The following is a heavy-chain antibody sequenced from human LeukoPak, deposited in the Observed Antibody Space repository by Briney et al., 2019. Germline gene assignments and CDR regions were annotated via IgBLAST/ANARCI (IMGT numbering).Heavy chain of an antibody. CDR2: ISGSGGST. V-gene: IGHV3-23*01. CDR1: GFTFSSYA. J-gene: IGHJ4*02. D-gene: IGHD2-2*01. Sequence: GGSLRLSCAASGFTFSSYAMSWVRQAPGKGLEWVSAISGSGGSTYYADSVKGRFTISRDNSKNTLYLQMNSLRAEDTAVYYCAKWGGYCSSTSCLDFWGQGTLVTVSS. CDR3: AKWGGYCSSTSCLDF.